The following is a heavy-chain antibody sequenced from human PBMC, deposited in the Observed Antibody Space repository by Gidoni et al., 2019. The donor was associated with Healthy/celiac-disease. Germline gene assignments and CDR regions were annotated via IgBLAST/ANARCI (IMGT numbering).Heavy chain of an antibody. CDR3: AREGEGAVADFDL. CDR2: IYYSGST. D-gene: IGHD6-19*01. J-gene: IGHJ2*01. CDR1: GGSISSSSYY. V-gene: IGHV4-39*07. Sequence: QLQLQESGPGLVKPSETLSLTCTVSGGSISSSSYYWGWIRQPPGKGLEWIGSIYYSGSTYYNPSLKSRVTISVDTSKNQFSLRLGSVTAADTAVYYCAREGEGAVADFDLWGRGTLVTVSS.